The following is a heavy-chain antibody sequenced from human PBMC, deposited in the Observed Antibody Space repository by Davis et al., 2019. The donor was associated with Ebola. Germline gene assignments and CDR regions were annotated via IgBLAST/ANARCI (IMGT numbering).Heavy chain of an antibody. CDR1: GFTFSSYD. Sequence: PGGSLRLSCAASGFTFSSYDMHWVRQATGKGLEWVSAIGTAGDTYYPGSVKGRFTISRENAKNSLYLQMNSLRAGDTAVYYCARSALPVRSGWYHHWYFDLWGRGTLVTVSS. CDR3: ARSALPVRSGWYHHWYFDL. V-gene: IGHV3-13*01. J-gene: IGHJ2*01. CDR2: IGTAGDT. D-gene: IGHD6-19*01.